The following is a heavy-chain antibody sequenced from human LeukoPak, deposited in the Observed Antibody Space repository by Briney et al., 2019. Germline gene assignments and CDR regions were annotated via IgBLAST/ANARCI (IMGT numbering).Heavy chain of an antibody. CDR3: AKELRVRGVIDY. CDR2: ISGSGGST. D-gene: IGHD3-10*01. CDR1: GLTFSTYA. J-gene: IGHJ4*02. Sequence: GGSLRLSCAASGLTFSTYAMRWIRQAPGKGLEWVSAISGSGGSTYYADSVKGRFTISRDNSKNTLYLQMNSLRAEDTAVYYCAKELRVRGVIDYWGQGTLVTVSS. V-gene: IGHV3-23*01.